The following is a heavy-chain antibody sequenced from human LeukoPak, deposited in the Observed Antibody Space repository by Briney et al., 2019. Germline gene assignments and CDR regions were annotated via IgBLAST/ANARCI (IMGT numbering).Heavy chain of an antibody. CDR2: IYTSGST. J-gene: IGHJ2*01. Sequence: MSSETLSLTCTVSGGSISSYYWSWIRQPAGKGLEWIGRIYTSGSTNYNPSLKSRVTMSVDTSKNQFSLNLRSVTAAHTPVYHCARAAYGTFDIWGRGRLVTVSS. V-gene: IGHV4-4*07. CDR3: ARAAYGTFDI. CDR1: GGSISSYY. D-gene: IGHD4-17*01.